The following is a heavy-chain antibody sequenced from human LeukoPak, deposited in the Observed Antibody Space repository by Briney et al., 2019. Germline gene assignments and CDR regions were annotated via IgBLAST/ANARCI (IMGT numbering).Heavy chain of an antibody. CDR1: GYTLTDLS. D-gene: IGHD3-10*01. CDR3: ATLMFRGVIGDNYFGMDV. J-gene: IGHJ6*04. V-gene: IGHV1-24*01. Sequence: ASVKVSCKASGYTLTDLSMHWVRQAPGKGLEWMGGFDPEDGERIYAQKFQGRLTMTEDTSTDTAYMELSSLRSEDTAVYYCATLMFRGVIGDNYFGMDVWGKGTTVTVSS. CDR2: FDPEDGER.